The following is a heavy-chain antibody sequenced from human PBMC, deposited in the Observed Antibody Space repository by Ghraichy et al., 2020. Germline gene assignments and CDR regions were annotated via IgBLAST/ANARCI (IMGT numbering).Heavy chain of an antibody. CDR2: IYYTGST. D-gene: IGHD2-2*01. Sequence: SETLSLTCTVSGGSVSSGDYYWTWIRQPPGKRLEWIGYIYYTGSTSYKPSLKSRVTISLHTSTNQFSLKLSSVSAADTAVYYCARWSFCSSTSCPALSRFDPWGQGTLVTVSS. J-gene: IGHJ5*02. CDR1: GGSVSSGDYY. CDR3: ARWSFCSSTSCPALSRFDP. V-gene: IGHV4-61*08.